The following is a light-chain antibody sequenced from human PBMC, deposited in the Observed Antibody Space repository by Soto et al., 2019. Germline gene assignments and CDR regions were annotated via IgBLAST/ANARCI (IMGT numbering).Light chain of an antibody. CDR1: QSVASSY. CDR3: QQYGSAPLT. V-gene: IGKV3-20*01. CDR2: GAS. J-gene: IGKJ3*01. Sequence: EIVLTQSPGTLSLSPGERATVSCRASQSVASSYFAWYRQKPGQTPRLLIYGASSRATGIPDRFSGSGSGTDFTLTISRLEPEDFAVYYCQQYGSAPLTFGPGTKVDIK.